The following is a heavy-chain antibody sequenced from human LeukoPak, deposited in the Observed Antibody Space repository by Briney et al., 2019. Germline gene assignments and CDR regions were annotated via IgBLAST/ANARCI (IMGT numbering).Heavy chain of an antibody. Sequence: GGSLRLSCAASGFTFSSYAMSWVRQAPGKGLEWVSAISGSGGSTYYADSVKGRFTISRDNSKNTLYLQMNSLRAEDTAVYYCVKAGNSALRLGELSLHGSWVSYWYFDLWGRGTLVTVSS. V-gene: IGHV3-23*01. D-gene: IGHD3-16*02. CDR3: VKAGNSALRLGELSLHGSWVSYWYFDL. J-gene: IGHJ2*01. CDR2: ISGSGGST. CDR1: GFTFSSYA.